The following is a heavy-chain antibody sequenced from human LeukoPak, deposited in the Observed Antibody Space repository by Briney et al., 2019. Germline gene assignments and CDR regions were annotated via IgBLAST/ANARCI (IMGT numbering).Heavy chain of an antibody. CDR1: GGSISSYY. CDR2: IYTSGST. D-gene: IGHD3-10*01. J-gene: IGHJ6*03. Sequence: KPSETLSLTCTVSGGSISSYYWSWIRQPAGKGLEWIGRIYTSGSTNYNPSLKSRVTMSVDTSKTQFSLKLSSVTAADTAVYYCARAPMAQGTKLNYYMDVWGKGTTVPVSS. CDR3: ARAPMAQGTKLNYYMDV. V-gene: IGHV4-4*07.